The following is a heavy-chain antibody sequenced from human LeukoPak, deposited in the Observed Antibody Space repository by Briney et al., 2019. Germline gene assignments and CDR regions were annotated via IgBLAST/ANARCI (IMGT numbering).Heavy chain of an antibody. V-gene: IGHV4-59*08. CDR3: ARGGQQWLVRGYFDY. CDR2: IYYSGST. J-gene: IGHJ4*02. D-gene: IGHD6-19*01. Sequence: SETLSLTCTVSGGSISSYYWSWIRQPPGKGLEWIGYIYYSGSTNYNPSLKSRVTISVDTSKNQFSLKLSSVTAADTAVYYCARGGQQWLVRGYFDYWGQGTLVTVSS. CDR1: GGSISSYY.